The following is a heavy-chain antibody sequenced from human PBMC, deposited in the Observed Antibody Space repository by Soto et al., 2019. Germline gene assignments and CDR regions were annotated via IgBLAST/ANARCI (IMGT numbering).Heavy chain of an antibody. V-gene: IGHV3-53*01. J-gene: IGHJ4*02. CDR2: IYTGGGT. D-gene: IGHD3-22*01. CDR3: AREQNRYYDTTGYYMGLFDS. Sequence: GGSLRLSCAASGFPVSSNYISWVRQAPGKGLEWVSLIYTGGGTFFADSVKGRFTISRDNSKNTVYLQMNSLRVDDTAVYYCAREQNRYYDTTGYYMGLFDSWGQGTRVNVSS. CDR1: GFPVSSNY.